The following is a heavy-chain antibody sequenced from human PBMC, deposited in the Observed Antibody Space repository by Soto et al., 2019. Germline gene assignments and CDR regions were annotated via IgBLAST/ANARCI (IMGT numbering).Heavy chain of an antibody. D-gene: IGHD6-19*01. CDR2: ISSTGSTI. CDR1: GLPFSEYF. CDR3: ARGGWDALDH. V-gene: IGHV3-11*01. Sequence: QVQLVESGGGLVKPGGSLRLSCAASGLPFSEYFMSWIRQPPGKGLEWVAYISSTGSTIYYADSVRGRFSISRVNGINSLYLQMDSLRAEETAIYYCARGGWDALDHWGQGTLVTVSS. J-gene: IGHJ4*02.